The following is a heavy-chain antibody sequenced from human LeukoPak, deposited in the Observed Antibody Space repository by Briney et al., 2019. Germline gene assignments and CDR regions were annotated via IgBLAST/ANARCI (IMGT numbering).Heavy chain of an antibody. CDR2: IYTSGST. J-gene: IGHJ4*02. Sequence: SQTLSLTCTVSGGSISSGGYYWSWIRQPPGKGLEWIGRIYTSGSTKYNPSLKSRVTMSVDTSKNQFSLKLSSVTAADTAVYYCARAYCSSTSCYSFDYWGQGTLVTVSS. CDR1: GGSISSGGYY. CDR3: ARAYCSSTSCYSFDY. D-gene: IGHD2-2*01. V-gene: IGHV4-61*02.